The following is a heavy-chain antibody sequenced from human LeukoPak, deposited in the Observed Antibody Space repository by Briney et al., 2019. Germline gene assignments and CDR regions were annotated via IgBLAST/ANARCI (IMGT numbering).Heavy chain of an antibody. CDR3: ARASRYYESSGYYTVFDY. V-gene: IGHV1-18*01. D-gene: IGHD3-22*01. CDR2: ISAYNGNT. CDR1: GDTFTNFG. Sequence: ASVKVSCKDSGDTFTNFGISWVRQAPGQGLEWMGWISAYNGNTNYAQKLQGRVTMTTDTSTSAAYMELKSLRSDPTAVSYCARASRYYESSGYYTVFDYWGQGTLVTVSS. J-gene: IGHJ4*02.